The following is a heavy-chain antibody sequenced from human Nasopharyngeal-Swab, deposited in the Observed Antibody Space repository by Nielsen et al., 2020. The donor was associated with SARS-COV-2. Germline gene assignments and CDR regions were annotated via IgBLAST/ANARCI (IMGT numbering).Heavy chain of an antibody. CDR1: GYTFTDYY. Sequence: ASVKVSCKASGYTFTDYYMHWVRQAPAEGLEYMGRINPHSGDTNFAQKFQGRLTVTRDTSINTAYMELSSLRFDDTAVYYCARDDGDVPGMTGSGPPGGYWGQGTLVTVSS. V-gene: IGHV1-2*06. CDR2: INPHSGDT. J-gene: IGHJ4*02. D-gene: IGHD1-14*01. CDR3: ARDDGDVPGMTGSGPPGGY.